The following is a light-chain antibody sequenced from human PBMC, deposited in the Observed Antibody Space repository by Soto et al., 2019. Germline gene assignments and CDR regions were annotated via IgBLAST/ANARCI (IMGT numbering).Light chain of an antibody. CDR1: QSVSSSY. Sequence: EIVLTQSPGTLSSSPGERATLSCRASQSVSSSYLAWYQQKPGQAPRLLIYGASSRATGIPDRFSGSGSGTDFTLTISRLEPEDFAVYYCQQYGSSTGWTFGQGTKVDIK. V-gene: IGKV3-20*01. CDR3: QQYGSSTGWT. J-gene: IGKJ1*01. CDR2: GAS.